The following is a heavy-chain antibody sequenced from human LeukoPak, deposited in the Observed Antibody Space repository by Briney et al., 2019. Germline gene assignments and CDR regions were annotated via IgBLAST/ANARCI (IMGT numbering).Heavy chain of an antibody. V-gene: IGHV1-69*04. Sequence: GASVKVSCKASGYTFTSYYMHWVRQAPGQGLEWMGRIIPILGIANYAQKFQGRVTITADKSTSTAYMELSSLRSEDTAVYYCARDSNDYGDYDYYYYGMDVWGQGTTVTVSS. J-gene: IGHJ6*02. CDR3: ARDSNDYGDYDYYYYGMDV. CDR1: GYTFTSYY. D-gene: IGHD4-17*01. CDR2: IIPILGIA.